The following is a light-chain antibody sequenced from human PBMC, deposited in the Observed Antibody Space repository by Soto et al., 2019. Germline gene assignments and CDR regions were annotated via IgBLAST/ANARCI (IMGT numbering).Light chain of an antibody. V-gene: IGKV3-15*01. CDR3: QHYNNWPLYT. Sequence: EIVMTQSPATLSVSPGERATLTCRASQSVSSSLAWYQQKPGQAPRLLIYGASTRATGIPTRFSGSRSGTEFTLTISSLQSEDFAVYYCQHYNNWPLYTFGQGTKLEIK. CDR1: QSVSSS. J-gene: IGKJ2*01. CDR2: GAS.